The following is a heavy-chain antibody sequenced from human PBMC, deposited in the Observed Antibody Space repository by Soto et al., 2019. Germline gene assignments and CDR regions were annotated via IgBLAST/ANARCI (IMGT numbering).Heavy chain of an antibody. CDR3: ARGKRPYYDYIWGSYQH. Sequence: QVQLVQSGAEVKKPGASVKVSCKASGYTFTSYDINWVRQATGQGLEWMGWMNPNSGNTGYAQKFHGRVTMTRNTSISTDYMELSSLRSEDTAVYYCARGKRPYYDYIWGSYQHWVQGPLVTVSS. D-gene: IGHD3-16*01. CDR1: GYTFTSYD. V-gene: IGHV1-8*01. J-gene: IGHJ4*02. CDR2: MNPNSGNT.